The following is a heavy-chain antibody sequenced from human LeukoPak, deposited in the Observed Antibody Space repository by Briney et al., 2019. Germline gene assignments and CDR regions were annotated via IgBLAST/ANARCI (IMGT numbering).Heavy chain of an antibody. V-gene: IGHV4-59*01. CDR2: VLHTGHT. CDR3: ARSIFGNPWFDP. Sequence: SETLSLTCNVSSGSISSFYWSWLRQPPGKGLEWIGYVLHTGHTSYNPSLKSRVTISIDSSKDQFSLKLSSVTAADTAVYYCARSIFGNPWFDPWGQGTLVTVSS. D-gene: IGHD3-9*01. J-gene: IGHJ5*02. CDR1: SGSISSFY.